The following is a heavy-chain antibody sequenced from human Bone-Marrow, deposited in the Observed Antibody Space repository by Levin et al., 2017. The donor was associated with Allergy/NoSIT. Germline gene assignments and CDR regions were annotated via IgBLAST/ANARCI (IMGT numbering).Heavy chain of an antibody. CDR3: ARAGYYYGSGPPVY. V-gene: IGHV3-53*01. Sequence: GGSLRLSCAASGFTVSSNYMSWVRQAPGKGLEWVSVIYSGGSTYYADSVKGRFTISRDNSKNTLYLQMNSLRAEDTAVYYCARAGYYYGSGPPVYWGQGTLVTVSS. J-gene: IGHJ4*02. D-gene: IGHD3-10*01. CDR1: GFTVSSNY. CDR2: IYSGGST.